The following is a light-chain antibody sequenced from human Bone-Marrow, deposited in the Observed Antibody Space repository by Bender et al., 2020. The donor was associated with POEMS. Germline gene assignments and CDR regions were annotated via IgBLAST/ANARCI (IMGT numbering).Light chain of an antibody. CDR1: SSNIGAHA. Sequence: QSVLTQQPSASGTPGQRVTISCSGGSSNIGAHAVNWYQHLPGTAPKLLIYSSHRRPSEVPDRFSGSRSGTSASLAISGLQSEDEADYYCSSYTTRGTWVFGGGTKLTVL. CDR3: SSYTTRGTWV. J-gene: IGLJ3*02. CDR2: SSH. V-gene: IGLV1-44*01.